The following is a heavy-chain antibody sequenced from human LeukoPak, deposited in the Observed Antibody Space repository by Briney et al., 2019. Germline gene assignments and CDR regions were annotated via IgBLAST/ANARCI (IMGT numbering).Heavy chain of an antibody. CDR1: GIPFKKYG. D-gene: IGHD1-26*01. Sequence: GRSLRLSCAVSGIPFKKYGMHWVRQAPGKGLEWVATIWHDGSPTMYADSAKGRFTISRDDSKNMLYLQMNSLRAEDTAEYYCVTHYKWDLLVHAFDFWGQGTRVTVSS. CDR2: IWHDGSPT. J-gene: IGHJ3*01. V-gene: IGHV3-33*01. CDR3: VTHYKWDLLVHAFDF.